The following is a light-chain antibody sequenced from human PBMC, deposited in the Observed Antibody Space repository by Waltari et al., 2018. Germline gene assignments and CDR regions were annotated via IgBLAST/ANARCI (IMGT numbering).Light chain of an antibody. CDR1: SSDVGSYNL. CDR3: CSYTSGTTLV. V-gene: IGLV2-23*01. Sequence: QSALTQPASVSGSPGQSITISCSGTSSDVGSYNLVSWYQQHPGKAPKLIIYEGSRRHSGVSNSFSASKSGNTASRTIAGLQPEDEGDYYCCSYTSGTTLVFGGGTKLTVL. CDR2: EGS. J-gene: IGLJ2*01.